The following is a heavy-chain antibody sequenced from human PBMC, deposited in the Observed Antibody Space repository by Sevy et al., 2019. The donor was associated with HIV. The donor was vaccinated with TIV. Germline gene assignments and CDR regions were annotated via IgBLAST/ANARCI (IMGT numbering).Heavy chain of an antibody. CDR1: TFTFGHYA. V-gene: IGHV3-30*04. CDR2: ISYEGSNE. D-gene: IGHD5-18*01. CDR3: ARDLGTPPTAIRYYCDF. Sequence: GGSLRLSCAASTFTFGHYAMHWVRQAPGKGLQWVAGISYEGSNEYYTDSVKGRFTNSKDNSKNTLNLEMNNLRVEDTALYYCARDLGTPPTAIRYYCDFWGQGIPVTVSS. J-gene: IGHJ4*02.